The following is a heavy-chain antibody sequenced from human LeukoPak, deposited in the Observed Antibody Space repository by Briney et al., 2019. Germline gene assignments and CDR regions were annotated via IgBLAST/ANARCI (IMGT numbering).Heavy chain of an antibody. CDR2: IYHTENT. Sequence: SETLSLTCTVSGYSISSGYYWGWVRQPPGKGLEWIGSIYHTENTYYSPSLKSRVTVSVDTSKNQFSLKLSSVTAAGTAVYYCATSGGPLNWFDPWGQGTLVTVSS. V-gene: IGHV4-38-2*02. CDR1: GYSISSGYY. CDR3: ATSGGPLNWFDP. J-gene: IGHJ5*02.